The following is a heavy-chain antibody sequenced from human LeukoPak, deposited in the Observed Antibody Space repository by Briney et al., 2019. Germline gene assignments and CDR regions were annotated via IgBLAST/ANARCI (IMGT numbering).Heavy chain of an antibody. J-gene: IGHJ4*02. D-gene: IGHD2-21*02. CDR1: GYTFTGYY. V-gene: IGHV1-2*02. CDR2: ISPNGGGT. CDR3: ARAPPRGGVTSSNAARGDY. Sequence: ASVKVSCKASGYTFTGYYMHWVRQAPGQGLGWMGWISPNGGGTNYAQKFQGRVTMTRDTSISTAYMELSRLRSDDTAVYYCARAPPRGGVTSSNAARGDYWGQGTLVTVSS.